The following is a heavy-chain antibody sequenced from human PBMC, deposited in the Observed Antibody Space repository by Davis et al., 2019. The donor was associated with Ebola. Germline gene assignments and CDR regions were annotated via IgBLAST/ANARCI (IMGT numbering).Heavy chain of an antibody. D-gene: IGHD3-3*01. Sequence: SETLSLTCTVSGGSISSYYWRWIRQPPGKGLEWIGYIYYSGNTNYNPSLKSRVTISVDTSKNQFSLKLSSVTAADTAVYYCARDNNFWSGYYTPNYYYGMDVWGQGTTVTVSS. J-gene: IGHJ6*02. CDR3: ARDNNFWSGYYTPNYYYGMDV. V-gene: IGHV4-59*01. CDR2: IYYSGNT. CDR1: GGSISSYY.